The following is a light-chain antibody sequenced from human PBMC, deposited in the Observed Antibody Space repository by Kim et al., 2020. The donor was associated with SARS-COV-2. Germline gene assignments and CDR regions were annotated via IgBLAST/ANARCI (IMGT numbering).Light chain of an antibody. V-gene: IGLV3-1*01. CDR2: NDS. Sequence: VSPGQKDSITCSGDGLGDKYASWYQQKTGQSPVLVIYNDSRRPSGIPERFSGSNSGNTATLTISGTQAIDEADYYWQAWDNNNGVFGGGTQLTVL. CDR3: QAWDNNNGV. J-gene: IGLJ3*02. CDR1: GLGDKY.